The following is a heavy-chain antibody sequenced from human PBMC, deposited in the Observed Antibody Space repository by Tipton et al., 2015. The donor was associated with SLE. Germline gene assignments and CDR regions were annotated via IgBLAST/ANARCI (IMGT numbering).Heavy chain of an antibody. J-gene: IGHJ3*02. Sequence: GSLRLSCAASGFTFSRYWMHWVRQVPGKGLVWVSRINSDGSSTTYADSVKGRFTISRDNAKNTLYLQMNSLRAEDTAVYYCARSAETDDFWSGYYAYAFDIWGQGTMVTVSS. D-gene: IGHD3-3*01. V-gene: IGHV3-74*01. CDR2: INSDGSST. CDR3: ARSAETDDFWSGYYAYAFDI. CDR1: GFTFSRYW.